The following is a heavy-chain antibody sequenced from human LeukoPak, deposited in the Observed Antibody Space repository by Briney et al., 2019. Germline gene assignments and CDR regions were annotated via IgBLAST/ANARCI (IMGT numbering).Heavy chain of an antibody. J-gene: IGHJ4*02. CDR3: ARDFYDFWSGYYRAFDY. V-gene: IGHV7-4-1*02. D-gene: IGHD3-3*01. Sequence: GASVKVSCKASGYTFTSYAMNWVRQAPGQGLEWMGWINTNTGNPTYAQGFTGRFVFSLDTSVSTAYLQISSLKAEDTAVYYCARDFYDFWSGYYRAFDYWGQGTLVTVSS. CDR1: GYTFTSYA. CDR2: INTNTGNP.